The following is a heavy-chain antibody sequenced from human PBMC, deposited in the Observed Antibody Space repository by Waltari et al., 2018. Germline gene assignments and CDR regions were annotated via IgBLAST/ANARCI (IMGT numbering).Heavy chain of an antibody. CDR1: GFSLSTTGVG. CDR3: AHNVGGRAENWFDP. Sequence: QITLKESGPTLVKPTQTLTLTCSFSGFSLSTTGVGVGWIRHSPGEALQWLALIYWDDDKRYNPSLKSRVTITKDTSKNQVVLIMTNMDPVDTATYYCAHNVGGRAENWFDPWGQGTLVTVSS. J-gene: IGHJ5*02. CDR2: IYWDDDK. D-gene: IGHD6-25*01. V-gene: IGHV2-5*02.